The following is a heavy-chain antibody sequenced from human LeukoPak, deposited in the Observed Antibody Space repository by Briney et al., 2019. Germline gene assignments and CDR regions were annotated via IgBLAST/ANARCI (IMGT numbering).Heavy chain of an antibody. CDR3: ARQGKSGYHPDY. D-gene: IGHD3-3*01. CDR1: GYTFTSYA. J-gene: IGHJ4*02. V-gene: IGHV1-3*01. CDR2: INAGNGNT. Sequence: VASVKVSCKASGYTFTSYAMHWVRQAPGQRLEWMGWINAGNGNTKYSQKFQGRVTITRDTSASTAYMELSSLRSEDTAVYYCARQGKSGYHPDYWGQGNLVTGSS.